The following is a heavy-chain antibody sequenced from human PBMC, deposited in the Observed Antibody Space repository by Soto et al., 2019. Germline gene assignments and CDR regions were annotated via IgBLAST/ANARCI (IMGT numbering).Heavy chain of an antibody. CDR1: GFTFSSYD. J-gene: IGHJ6*03. D-gene: IGHD3-3*01. CDR3: ARGVAIFGVVRNYMAV. CDR2: IGTAGDT. Sequence: PGGSLRLSCAASGFTFSSYDMHWVRQATGKGLEWVSAIGTAGDTYYPGSVRGRFTISRENAKNSLYLQMNSLRAGDTAVYYCARGVAIFGVVRNYMAVWGKGTTVTVSS. V-gene: IGHV3-13*01.